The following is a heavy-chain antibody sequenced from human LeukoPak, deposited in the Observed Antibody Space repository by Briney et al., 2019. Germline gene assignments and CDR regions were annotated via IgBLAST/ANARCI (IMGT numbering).Heavy chain of an antibody. CDR2: IYTSGST. CDR1: GGSISSYY. Sequence: SETLSLTCTVSGGSISSYYWSWIRQPAGKGLEWIGRIYTSGSTNYNPSLKSRVTMSVDTSKNQFSLKLSSVTAADTAVYYCASSTVRDCSSTSCYYGMDVWGQGTTVTVS. J-gene: IGHJ6*02. V-gene: IGHV4-4*07. CDR3: ASSTVRDCSSTSCYYGMDV. D-gene: IGHD2-2*01.